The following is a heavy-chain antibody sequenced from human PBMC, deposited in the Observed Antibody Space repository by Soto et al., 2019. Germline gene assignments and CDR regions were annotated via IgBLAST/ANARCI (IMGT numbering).Heavy chain of an antibody. D-gene: IGHD1-7*01. J-gene: IGHJ6*02. CDR2: TYYRSKWYN. CDR3: ARDTNSWNYGYYYYGMDV. CDR1: GDSVSSNSAA. Sequence: SQTLSLTCAISGDSVSSNSAAWNWIRQSPSRGLEWLGRTYYRSKWYNDYAVSVKSRITINPDTSKNQFSLQLNSVTPEDTAVYYRARDTNSWNYGYYYYGMDVWGQGTTVTVSS. V-gene: IGHV6-1*01.